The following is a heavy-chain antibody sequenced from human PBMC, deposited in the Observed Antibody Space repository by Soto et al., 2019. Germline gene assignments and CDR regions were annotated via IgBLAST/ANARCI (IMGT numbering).Heavy chain of an antibody. J-gene: IGHJ5*02. Sequence: GASLKVSCKASGYTFTSYGISWVRQAPGQGLEWMGWISAYNGNTNYAQKLQGRVTMTTDTSTSTAYMELRSLRSDDTAVYYCARDMVGATSNWFDPWGQGTLVTVSS. CDR1: GYTFTSYG. V-gene: IGHV1-18*01. D-gene: IGHD1-26*01. CDR2: ISAYNGNT. CDR3: ARDMVGATSNWFDP.